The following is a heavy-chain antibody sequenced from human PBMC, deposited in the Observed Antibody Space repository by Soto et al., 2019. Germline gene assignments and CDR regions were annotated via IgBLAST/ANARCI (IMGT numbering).Heavy chain of an antibody. J-gene: IGHJ4*02. Sequence: QVQLVQSGAEVKKPGASVKVSCKASGYTFSSYDINWVRQATGQGLEWMGWINPNTGNTGYAQNFQGRVTMTRNTSISTAYMEVSNLRSEDTAMYYCARGFPHYGSGNLDYWGQGTLLTVS. CDR2: INPNTGNT. V-gene: IGHV1-8*01. CDR3: ARGFPHYGSGNLDY. D-gene: IGHD3-10*01. CDR1: GYTFSSYD.